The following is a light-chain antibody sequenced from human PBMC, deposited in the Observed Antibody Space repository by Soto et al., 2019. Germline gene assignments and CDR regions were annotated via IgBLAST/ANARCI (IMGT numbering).Light chain of an antibody. Sequence: EIVMTQSPATLSVTPGERATRSCRASQSVSNNLAWYQQKPGQAPRLVIYGASARATAVPVRFSGSGSGTDFTLTLSSLQAPDFATYYCLQDYNYPWTFGKVTK. J-gene: IGKJ1*01. CDR2: GAS. CDR1: QSVSNN. V-gene: IGKV3-15*01. CDR3: LQDYNYPWT.